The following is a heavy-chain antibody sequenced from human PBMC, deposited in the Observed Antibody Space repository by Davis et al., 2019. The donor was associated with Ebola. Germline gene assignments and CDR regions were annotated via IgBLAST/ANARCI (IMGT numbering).Heavy chain of an antibody. CDR2: IYASGTT. J-gene: IGHJ4*02. CDR1: GASISSADHY. V-gene: IGHV4-61*09. Sequence: PSETLSLTCTVSGASISSADHYWSWIRQPAGKGLEWIGHIYASGTTNYNPSLKSRVTISVDTSKNQVSLRLSSVTAADTAVYYCARRVSGSSSVDWGQGILVTVSS. D-gene: IGHD6-6*01. CDR3: ARRVSGSSSVD.